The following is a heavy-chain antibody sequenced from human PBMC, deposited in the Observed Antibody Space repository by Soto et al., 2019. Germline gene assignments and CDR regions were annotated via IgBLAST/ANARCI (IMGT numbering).Heavy chain of an antibody. CDR2: IYYSGST. V-gene: IGHV4-39*01. CDR3: ARHASGGSNWFAP. D-gene: IGHD2-15*01. CDR1: GGSISSSSYY. J-gene: IGHJ5*02. Sequence: SETLSLTCTVSGGSISSSSYYWGWIRQPPGKGLEWIGSIYYSGSTYYNPSLKSRVTISVDTSKNQFSLKLSSVTAADTAVYYWARHASGGSNWFAPWGQGNLVRVSS.